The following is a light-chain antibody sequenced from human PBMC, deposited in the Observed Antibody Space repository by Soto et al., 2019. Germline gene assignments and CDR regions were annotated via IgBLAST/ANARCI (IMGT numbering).Light chain of an antibody. J-gene: IGKJ4*01. Sequence: IVLTQSPGTLSLSPGERATLSCRASQSVSSSYLSWYQQKPGQAPRLLIYGASSRATGIPDRFSGSGSGTDFTLTISRLEPEDGAGYYCQQYRSSPCALTWGGGTKVGI. CDR3: QQYRSSPCALT. CDR2: GAS. V-gene: IGKV3-20*01. CDR1: QSVSSSY.